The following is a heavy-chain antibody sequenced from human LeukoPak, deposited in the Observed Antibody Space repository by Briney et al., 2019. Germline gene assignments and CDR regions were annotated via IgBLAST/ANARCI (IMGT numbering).Heavy chain of an antibody. CDR2: IIPVFGTA. V-gene: IGHV1-69*01. CDR3: ARGEKIFGVVIMAAYYYFDY. J-gene: IGHJ4*02. CDR1: GGTLSSYA. Sequence: SVKVSCKASGGTLSSYAISWVRQAPGQGLEWMGGIIPVFGTANYAQKFQGRVTVTADESTSTAYMELSSLRSEDTAVYYCARGEKIFGVVIMAAYYYFDYWGQGTLVTVSS. D-gene: IGHD3-3*01.